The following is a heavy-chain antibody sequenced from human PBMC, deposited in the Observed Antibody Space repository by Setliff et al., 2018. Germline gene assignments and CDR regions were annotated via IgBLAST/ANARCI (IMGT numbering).Heavy chain of an antibody. V-gene: IGHV3-48*01. J-gene: IGHJ4*02. CDR1: GFTFNRHN. CDR3: ARQNDFWSGQDFDY. D-gene: IGHD3-3*01. Sequence: PGGSLRLSCAASGFTFNRHNMNWVRQAPGKGLEWVSYISSSSSTIYYADSVKGRFTISRDNAKNSLYLQMNSLRAEDTAVYYCARQNDFWSGQDFDYWGQGTLVTVSS. CDR2: ISSSSSTI.